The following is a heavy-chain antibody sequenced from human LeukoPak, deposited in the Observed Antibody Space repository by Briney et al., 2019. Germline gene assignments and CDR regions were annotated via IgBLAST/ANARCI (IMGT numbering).Heavy chain of an antibody. CDR1: GFTFSSYD. J-gene: IGHJ4*02. Sequence: GSLRLSCAASGFTFSSYDLHWVRQAPGKGLECIGSIYYSGSPYYNPSLKSRVTISVDTSKNQFSLRLSSVTAADTAVYYCATWRTAKTGFDYWGQGTLVTVSS. D-gene: IGHD1-1*01. CDR2: IYYSGSP. CDR3: ATWRTAKTGFDY. V-gene: IGHV4-59*05.